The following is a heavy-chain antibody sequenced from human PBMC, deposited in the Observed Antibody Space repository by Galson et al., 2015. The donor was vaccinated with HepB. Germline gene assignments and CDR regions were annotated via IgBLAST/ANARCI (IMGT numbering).Heavy chain of an antibody. D-gene: IGHD3-3*01. Sequence: PALVKPTPTLTLTCTFSGFSLRTSGMCVSWIRQPPGKALEWLALIDWDDDKYYRTSLKTRLTISKDTSKNQVVLTMTNMDPVDTATYYCARMVSRRDFWSGDYYYYYGMDVWGQGTTVTVSS. CDR2: IDWDDDK. J-gene: IGHJ6*02. CDR1: GFSLRTSGMC. CDR3: ARMVSRRDFWSGDYYYYYGMDV. V-gene: IGHV2-70*01.